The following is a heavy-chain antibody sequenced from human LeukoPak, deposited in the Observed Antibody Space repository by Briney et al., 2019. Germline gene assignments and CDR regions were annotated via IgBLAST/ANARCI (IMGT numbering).Heavy chain of an antibody. CDR1: GFSLSTSGMC. Sequence: SGPALVKPTQTLTLTCTFSGFSLSTSGMCVSWIRQPPGKAPEWLARIDWDDDKYYSTSLKTRLTISKDISKNQVVLTMTNMDPVDTATYYRARMAWSVAVTTFGMDVWGQGTTVTVSS. D-gene: IGHD6-19*01. CDR2: IDWDDDK. V-gene: IGHV2-70*11. CDR3: ARMAWSVAVTTFGMDV. J-gene: IGHJ6*02.